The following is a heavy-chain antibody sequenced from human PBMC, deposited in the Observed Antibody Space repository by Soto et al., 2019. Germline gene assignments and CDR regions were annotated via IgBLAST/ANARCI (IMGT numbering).Heavy chain of an antibody. D-gene: IGHD3-22*01. CDR3: ARDLDSSGYHYNWFDP. Sequence: QVQLVQSGAEVKKPGASVKVSCKASGYTFTSYYMHWVRQAPGQGLEWMGIINPSGGSTSYAQKFQGRVTMTRDTSTSTVYMELSSLRYEDTAVYYCARDLDSSGYHYNWFDPWGQGTLVTVSS. CDR1: GYTFTSYY. J-gene: IGHJ5*02. CDR2: INPSGGST. V-gene: IGHV1-46*01.